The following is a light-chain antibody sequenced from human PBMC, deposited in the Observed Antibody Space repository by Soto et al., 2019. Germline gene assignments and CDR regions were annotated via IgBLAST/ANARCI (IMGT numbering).Light chain of an antibody. Sequence: QSALTQPASVSGSPGQSITISCTGTSSDVGGHNYVSWYQQHPGTAPKLMIYEVTNRPSGVSNRFSGSKSGNTASLTISGLHAEDQADYYGSSYTSSTTLDVVFGGGTKVTVL. CDR1: SSDVGGHNY. J-gene: IGLJ2*01. V-gene: IGLV2-14*01. CDR3: SSYTSSTTLDVV. CDR2: EVT.